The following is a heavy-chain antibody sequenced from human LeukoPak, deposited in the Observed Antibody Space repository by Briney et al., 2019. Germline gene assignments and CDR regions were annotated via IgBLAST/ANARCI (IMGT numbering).Heavy chain of an antibody. J-gene: IGHJ4*02. CDR1: GFTFSSYE. CDR2: ISSSGSTI. D-gene: IGHD4-17*01. CDR3: AREEVTTIDY. Sequence: GGSLRLSCAASGFTFSSYEMNWVRQAPGKGLEWVSYISSSGSTIYYTDSVKGRFTISRDNAKNSLYLQMNSLRAEDTAVYYCAREEVTTIDYWGQGTLVTVSS. V-gene: IGHV3-48*03.